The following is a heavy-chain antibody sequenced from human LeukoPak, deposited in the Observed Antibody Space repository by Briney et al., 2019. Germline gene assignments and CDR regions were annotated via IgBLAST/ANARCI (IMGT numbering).Heavy chain of an antibody. CDR1: GYTFTSYA. CDR3: ARRGPGYSGYDSPYYYYMDV. Sequence: ASVKVSCKASGYTFTSYAMNWVRQAPGQGLEWMGWINTNTGNPTYAQGFTGRFVFSLDTSVSTAYLQISSLKAEDTAVYYCARRGPGYSGYDSPYYYYMDVWGKGTTVTVSS. CDR2: INTNTGNP. J-gene: IGHJ6*03. V-gene: IGHV7-4-1*02. D-gene: IGHD5-12*01.